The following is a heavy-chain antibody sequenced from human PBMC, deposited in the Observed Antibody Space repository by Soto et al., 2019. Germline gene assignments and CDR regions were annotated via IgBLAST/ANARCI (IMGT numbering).Heavy chain of an antibody. CDR2: ISSSSSYI. CDR1: GFTFSSYS. J-gene: IGHJ6*02. V-gene: IGHV3-21*01. Sequence: PGGSLRLSCAASGFTFSSYSMNWVRQAPGKGLEWVSSISSSSSYIYYADSVKGRFTISRDNAKNSLYLQMNSLRAEDTAVYYCANRGDYSSYYYYYGMDVWGQGTTVTVS. CDR3: ANRGDYSSYYYYYGMDV. D-gene: IGHD4-4*01.